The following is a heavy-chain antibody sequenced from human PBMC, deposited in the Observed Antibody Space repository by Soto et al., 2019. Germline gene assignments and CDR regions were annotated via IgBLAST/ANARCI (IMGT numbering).Heavy chain of an antibody. CDR2: ISAYNGNR. Sequence: ASVKVSCKTSGYTFTSYGISWGRQAPGQGLEWMGWISAYNGNRNYAQSRQGRVTMTTDTSTTRAYMELRSLKSDDTAVYYCARVSPSSRAADLWGQGTSVTVSS. J-gene: IGHJ4*02. CDR1: GYTFTSYG. CDR3: ARVSPSSRAADL. D-gene: IGHD6-13*01. V-gene: IGHV1-18*01.